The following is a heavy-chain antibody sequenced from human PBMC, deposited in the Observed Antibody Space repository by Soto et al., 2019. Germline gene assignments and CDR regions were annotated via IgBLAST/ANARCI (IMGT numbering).Heavy chain of an antibody. J-gene: IGHJ5*02. CDR1: GGSISSSSYY. Sequence: PSETLSLTCTVSGGSISSSSYYWGWIRQPPGKGLEWIGSIYYSGSTYYNPSLKSRVTISVDTSKNQFSLKLSSVTAADTAVYYCASTYYDFWSGYYTVNNRFDPWGQGSLVTVSS. V-gene: IGHV4-39*01. CDR3: ASTYYDFWSGYYTVNNRFDP. CDR2: IYYSGST. D-gene: IGHD3-3*01.